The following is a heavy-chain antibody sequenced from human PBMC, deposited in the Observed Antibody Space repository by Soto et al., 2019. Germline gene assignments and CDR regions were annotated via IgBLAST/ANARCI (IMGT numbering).Heavy chain of an antibody. CDR3: AREGSLGLDV. CDR1: GFTLSIHA. Sequence: EVQLLESGGGLVQPGGSLRLSCAVSGFTLSIHASIWVRQGPGKGLEWVSGIDSDGRTFHADSVKGRFTISRDNSKNALYLQMNSLGVDDTAVYFCAREGSLGLDVWGRGTTVTVSS. V-gene: IGHV3-23*01. CDR2: IDSDGRT. D-gene: IGHD3-10*01. J-gene: IGHJ6*02.